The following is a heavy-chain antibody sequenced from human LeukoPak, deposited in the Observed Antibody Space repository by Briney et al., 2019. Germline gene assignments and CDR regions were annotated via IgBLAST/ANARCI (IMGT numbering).Heavy chain of an antibody. D-gene: IGHD6-13*01. Sequence: PGGSLRLSCAASGFTLSSYGMHWVRQPTGKGLEGVSSIDTAGGTYYPGPVKGRLTISRDNAKNYLYLQMNSLRAGDTAAYYCTRVAAGGKDAFNIGGQETMVTVSP. CDR2: IDTAGGT. J-gene: IGHJ3*02. V-gene: IGHV3-13*01. CDR1: GFTLSSYG. CDR3: TRVAAGGKDAFNI.